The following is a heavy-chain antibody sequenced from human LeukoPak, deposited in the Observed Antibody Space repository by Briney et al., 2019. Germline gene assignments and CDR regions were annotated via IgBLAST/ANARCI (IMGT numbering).Heavy chain of an antibody. CDR2: INIGNGNT. Sequence: ASVKVPCKASGYTFINHAIHWVRQAPGQRLEWMGWINIGNGNTKYSQNFQGRITITRDTSATTAYMDLSSLRSEDTAMYYCARRLGRSFDYWGQGTLVTVSS. J-gene: IGHJ4*02. CDR3: ARRLGRSFDY. D-gene: IGHD2-21*01. V-gene: IGHV1-3*04. CDR1: GYTFINHA.